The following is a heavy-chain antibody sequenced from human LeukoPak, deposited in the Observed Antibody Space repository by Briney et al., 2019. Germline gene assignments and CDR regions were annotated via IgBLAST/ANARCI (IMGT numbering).Heavy chain of an antibody. Sequence: PGGSLRLSCAASGFTFSSYWMSWVRQAPGKGLEWVANIKQDGSEKYYVDSVKGRFTISRDNSKNTLYLQMNSLRAEDTAVYYCAKDQFRAVVGAFDIWGQGTMVTVSS. D-gene: IGHD6-19*01. CDR1: GFTFSSYW. V-gene: IGHV3-7*01. CDR2: IKQDGSEK. J-gene: IGHJ3*02. CDR3: AKDQFRAVVGAFDI.